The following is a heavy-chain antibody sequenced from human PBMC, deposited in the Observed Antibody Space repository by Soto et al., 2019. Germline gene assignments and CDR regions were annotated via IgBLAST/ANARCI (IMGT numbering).Heavy chain of an antibody. Sequence: QVQLQQWGAGLLKPSETLSLTCAVYGGSFSGYQWTWIRQTPGKGLEWIGEINDSGNINYNPSLKSRVTILLDTPKKQISLKLNSGTAADSAVYYCARGLILWFGELSRRGSYYYYMDVWGKGTTVTVSS. CDR2: INDSGNI. J-gene: IGHJ6*03. D-gene: IGHD3-10*01. V-gene: IGHV4-34*01. CDR3: ARGLILWFGELSRRGSYYYYMDV. CDR1: GGSFSGYQ.